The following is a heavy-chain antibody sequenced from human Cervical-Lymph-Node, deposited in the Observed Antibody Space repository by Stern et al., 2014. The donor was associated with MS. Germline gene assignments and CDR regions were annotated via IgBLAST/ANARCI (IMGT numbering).Heavy chain of an antibody. Sequence: EVQLVQSGAEVKKPGESLKISCKGSGYSFTANWIAWVRQMPGKCLELKGIIYPGDSDTRYSPSFQGQVTISADKSISTAYLQWSSLKASDTAMYYCARDYGDYAFDYWGQGTLVTVSS. CDR1: GYSFTANW. J-gene: IGHJ4*02. CDR3: ARDYGDYAFDY. D-gene: IGHD4-17*01. CDR2: IYPGDSDT. V-gene: IGHV5-51*01.